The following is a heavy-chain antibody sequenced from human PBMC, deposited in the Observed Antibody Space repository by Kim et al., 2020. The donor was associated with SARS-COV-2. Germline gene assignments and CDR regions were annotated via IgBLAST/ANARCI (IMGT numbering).Heavy chain of an antibody. J-gene: IGHJ5*02. CDR1: GGSISSYY. CDR2: IYYSGST. Sequence: SETLSLTCTVSGGSISSYYWSWIRQPPGKGLEWIGYIYYSGSTNYNPSRKSRVTISVDTSKNQFSLKLSSVTAADTAVYYCARVSSSGWYDDLVWFDPWGQGTLVTVSS. CDR3: ARVSSSGWYDDLVWFDP. V-gene: IGHV4-59*13. D-gene: IGHD6-19*01.